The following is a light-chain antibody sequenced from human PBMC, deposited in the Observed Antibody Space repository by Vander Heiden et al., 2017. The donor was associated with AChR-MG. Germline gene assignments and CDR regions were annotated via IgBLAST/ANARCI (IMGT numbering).Light chain of an antibody. CDR2: DVS. CDR3: SSYTSSSTGV. J-gene: IGLJ3*02. Sequence: QSALTQPASVSGSPGQSITISCTGTSSDVGGYNYVSWYQQHPGKAPKLMMYDVSNRPSGVSNRFSGSKSGNTASLTISGLQAEDEADYYCSSYTSSSTGVFGGGTKLTV. CDR1: SSDVGGYNY. V-gene: IGLV2-14*03.